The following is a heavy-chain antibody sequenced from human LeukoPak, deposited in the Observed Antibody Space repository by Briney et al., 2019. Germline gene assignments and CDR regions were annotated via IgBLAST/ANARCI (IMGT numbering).Heavy chain of an antibody. CDR2: ISGYNGDT. Sequence: ASVKVSCKASGYTFPEYGISWVGQAPGQGLEGVGWISGYNGDTKYAQKFQGRVTMTTDKSTRTVYMEVRTLTSDDTAVYYCARDQNIAGRPDYWGQGTLVTVSS. CDR3: ARDQNIAGRPDY. CDR1: GYTFPEYG. V-gene: IGHV1-18*01. D-gene: IGHD6-6*01. J-gene: IGHJ4*02.